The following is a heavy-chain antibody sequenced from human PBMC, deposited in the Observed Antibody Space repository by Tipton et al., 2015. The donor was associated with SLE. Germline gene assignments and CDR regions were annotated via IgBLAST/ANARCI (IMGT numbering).Heavy chain of an antibody. Sequence: QSGAEVKKPGASVKVSCKASGYTFTSYAMHWVRQAPGQRLEWMGWSNAGNGNTKYSQEFQGRVTITRDTSASTAYMELSSLRSDDTAVYYCARALVPAAKGYYYGMDVWGQGTTVTVSS. CDR2: SNAGNGNT. V-gene: IGHV1-3*02. D-gene: IGHD2-2*01. J-gene: IGHJ6*02. CDR1: GYTFTSYA. CDR3: ARALVPAAKGYYYGMDV.